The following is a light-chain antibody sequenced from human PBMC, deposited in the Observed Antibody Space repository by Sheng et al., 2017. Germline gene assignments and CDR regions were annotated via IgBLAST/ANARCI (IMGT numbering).Light chain of an antibody. Sequence: EIKMTQSPSSLSASVGDRVTITCRASQSISNYLNWHQQRSGEAPKFLIYGASSLQRGVPSRFSGSGSGKDFTLTISSVQPEDFATYYCQQSYTTPLTFGGGTEGGGQT. CDR2: GAS. J-gene: IGKJ4*01. CDR1: QSISNY. V-gene: IGKV1-39*01. CDR3: QQSYTTPLT.